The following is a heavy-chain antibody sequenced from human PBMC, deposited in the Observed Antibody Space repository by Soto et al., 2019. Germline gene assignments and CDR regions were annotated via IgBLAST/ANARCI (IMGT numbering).Heavy chain of an antibody. D-gene: IGHD3-10*01. CDR2: IIPIFGTP. CDR3: ARDRDDYGSGNYYNRIDF. V-gene: IGHV1-69*01. J-gene: IGHJ4*02. CDR1: GGIFSTYA. Sequence: VQLVQSGAEVKKPGSSVKVSCKASGGIFSTYAISWLRRAPGQGLEWMGGIIPIFGTPNYAQRFQGRVRITADESTSTAYMELSRLRSEDTAVYYCARDRDDYGSGNYYNRIDFWGQGTLVTVSS.